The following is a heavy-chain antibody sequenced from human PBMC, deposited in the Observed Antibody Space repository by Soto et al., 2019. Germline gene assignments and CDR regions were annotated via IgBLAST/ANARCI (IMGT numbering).Heavy chain of an antibody. CDR3: ARSYYDFWSGSSTFDY. V-gene: IGHV4-59*01. Sequence: PSETLSLTCTVSGGSISSYDWSWIRQPPGKGLEWIGYIYYSGSTNYNPSLKSRVTISVDTSKNQFSLRLSSVTAADTAVYYCARSYYDFWSGSSTFDYWGQGTLVTVSS. CDR2: IYYSGST. J-gene: IGHJ4*02. D-gene: IGHD3-3*01. CDR1: GGSISSYD.